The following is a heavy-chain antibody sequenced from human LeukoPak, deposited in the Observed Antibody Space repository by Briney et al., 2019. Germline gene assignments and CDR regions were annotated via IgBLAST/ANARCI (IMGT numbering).Heavy chain of an antibody. D-gene: IGHD1-26*01. CDR2: ISSGGSSI. V-gene: IGHV3-21*04. J-gene: IGHJ6*03. Sequence: GGSLRLSCAAFGTLFSRYTMNWVRQAPGKGLEWVSSISSGGSSIYYSDSVRGRFTIARDNSKNTLYLQLNSLRVEDTAVYYCAKNRGAGSHYYYHMNVWGKGTTVTVSS. CDR1: GTLFSRYT. CDR3: AKNRGAGSHYYYHMNV.